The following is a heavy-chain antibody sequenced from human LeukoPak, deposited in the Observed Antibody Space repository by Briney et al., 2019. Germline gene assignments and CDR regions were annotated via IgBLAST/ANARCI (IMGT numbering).Heavy chain of an antibody. CDR1: GFTPRNYW. CDR3: ARDYGRSRDYGMDV. J-gene: IGHJ6*02. Sequence: GGPLRSSCAAPGFTPRNYWRTWVRQAPGKGLGWASRINADGSSASYADPVKGRFTISRDNAKNTLYLQMNSLRAEDTAMYYCARDYGRSRDYGMDVWGQGTTVTVSS. CDR2: INADGSSA. V-gene: IGHV3-74*01. D-gene: IGHD3-10*01.